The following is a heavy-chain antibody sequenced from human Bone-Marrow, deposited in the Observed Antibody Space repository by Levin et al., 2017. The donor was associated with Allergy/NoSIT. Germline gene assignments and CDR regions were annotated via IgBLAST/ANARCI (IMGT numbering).Heavy chain of an antibody. D-gene: IGHD2-2*02. Sequence: LSLTCAASGFTFSSYAMSWVRQAPGKGLEWVSAISGSGGSTYYADSVKGRFTISRDNSKNTLYLQMNSLRAEDTAVYYCAKEGQYCSSTSCYRGFDYWGQGTLVTVSS. V-gene: IGHV3-23*01. J-gene: IGHJ4*02. CDR1: GFTFSSYA. CDR3: AKEGQYCSSTSCYRGFDY. CDR2: ISGSGGST.